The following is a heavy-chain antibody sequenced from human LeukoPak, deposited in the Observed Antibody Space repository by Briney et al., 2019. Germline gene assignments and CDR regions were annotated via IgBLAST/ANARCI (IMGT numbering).Heavy chain of an antibody. CDR1: GFTFSGSA. J-gene: IGHJ5*02. V-gene: IGHV3-73*01. CDR3: TRDGGTYNWFDP. D-gene: IGHD1-26*01. CDR2: IDKKDKGYATAT. Sequence: GGSLKLSRAASGFTFSGSAIHWVRPSSGKGREWVGQIDKKDKGYATATAYAASVRGRFSISRDDSINTAYLQMKSLKPEDTALYYCTRDGGTYNWFDPWGQGTLVTVSS.